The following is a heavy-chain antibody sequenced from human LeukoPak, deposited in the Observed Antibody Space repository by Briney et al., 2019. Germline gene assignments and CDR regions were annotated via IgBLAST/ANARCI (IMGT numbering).Heavy chain of an antibody. V-gene: IGHV1-18*01. D-gene: IGHD3-16*02. J-gene: IGHJ4*02. CDR3: AVGFYDYVWGSYPSRSRFDY. CDR1: GYTFTSYG. Sequence: GASVKVSCKASGYTFTSYGISWVRQAPGQGLEWVGWISAYNGNTNYAQKLQGRVTMTTDTSTSTAYMELRSLRSDDTAVYYCAVGFYDYVWGSYPSRSRFDYWGQGTLVTVSS. CDR2: ISAYNGNT.